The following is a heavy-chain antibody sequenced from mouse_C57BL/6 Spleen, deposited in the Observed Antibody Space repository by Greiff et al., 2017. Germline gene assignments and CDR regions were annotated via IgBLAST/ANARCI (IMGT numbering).Heavy chain of an antibody. CDR1: GFTFSSYA. J-gene: IGHJ2*01. CDR2: ISDGGSYT. Sequence: EVKLVESGGGLVKPGGSLKLSCAASGFTFSSYAMSWVRQTPEKRLEWVATISDGGSYTYYPDNVKGRFTISRDNAKNNRYLQMSHLKSEDTAMYYCARVGGRLFDYWGKGTTLTVAS. V-gene: IGHV5-4*03. D-gene: IGHD3-3*01. CDR3: ARVGGRLFDY.